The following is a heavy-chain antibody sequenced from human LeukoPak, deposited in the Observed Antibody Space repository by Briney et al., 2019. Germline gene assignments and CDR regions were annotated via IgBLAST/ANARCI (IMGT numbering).Heavy chain of an antibody. Sequence: ASVKVSCKASGYIFNSYGISWVRQAPGQGLEWMGWIGAFNGNTHYAQKLQGRVTMTTDTSTRTAYMELRSLRSYDTAVYYCARDPIAYSSGGQGAFDIWGQGTMVTVSS. CDR2: IGAFNGNT. D-gene: IGHD3-22*01. V-gene: IGHV1-18*01. CDR1: GYIFNSYG. CDR3: ARDPIAYSSGGQGAFDI. J-gene: IGHJ3*02.